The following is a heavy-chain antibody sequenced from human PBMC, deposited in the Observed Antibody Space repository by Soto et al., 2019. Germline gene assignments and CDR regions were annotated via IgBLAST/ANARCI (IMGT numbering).Heavy chain of an antibody. CDR1: GAPITSNY. J-gene: IGHJ5*02. Sequence: SETLSLTCSVSGAPITSNYWTWIRQPPGKGLEWIGYLDHQGYSNYSPSLRSRVSMSIDTSKNQLSLKVHSVTAADTAVYYCARVLVTGYFDWPDPWGQGTLVTVS. CDR2: LDHQGYS. D-gene: IGHD3-9*01. CDR3: ARVLVTGYFDWPDP. V-gene: IGHV4-59*01.